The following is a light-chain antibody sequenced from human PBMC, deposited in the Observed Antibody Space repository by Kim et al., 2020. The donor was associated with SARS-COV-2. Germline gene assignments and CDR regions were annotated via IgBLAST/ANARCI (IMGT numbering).Light chain of an antibody. Sequence: ASVGDRVTITCRASQAINNYLAWYQQKPGKAPKLLIYAASTLQSGVPSRFSGSGSGTDFTLTISNLQPEDGATYYCQKYNSAPWTFGPWTKVDIK. CDR1: QAINNY. J-gene: IGKJ1*01. CDR3: QKYNSAPWT. CDR2: AAS. V-gene: IGKV1-27*01.